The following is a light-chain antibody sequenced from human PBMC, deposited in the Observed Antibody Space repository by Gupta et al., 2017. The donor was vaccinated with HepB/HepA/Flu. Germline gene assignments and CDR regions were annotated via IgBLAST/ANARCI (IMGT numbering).Light chain of an antibody. CDR3: RHDGSSWT. CDR1: QSVSSNNY. Sequence: SQSVSSNNYLDCYQQNPGLAPRLLIYDASASATGIPDRFSGNGSGTDFTLTILGPEPEDFAVYYWRHDGSSWTFGQGTQVEIK. CDR2: DAS. V-gene: IGKV3D-20*01. J-gene: IGKJ1*01.